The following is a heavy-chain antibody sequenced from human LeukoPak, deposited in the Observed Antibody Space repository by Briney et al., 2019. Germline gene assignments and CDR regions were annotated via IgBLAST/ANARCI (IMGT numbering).Heavy chain of an antibody. CDR3: TKVALATGYYFDS. V-gene: IGHV3-30*18. D-gene: IGHD2-15*01. J-gene: IGHJ4*02. CDR1: GFTFSSYG. Sequence: PGGSLRLSCAASGFTFSSYGIHWVRQAPGKGLEWVAVISYDGSNKYYADSVKGRFTISRDNSKNMIFHQMNSLRTEDTAVYYCTKVALATGYYFDSWGQGTLVTVSS. CDR2: ISYDGSNK.